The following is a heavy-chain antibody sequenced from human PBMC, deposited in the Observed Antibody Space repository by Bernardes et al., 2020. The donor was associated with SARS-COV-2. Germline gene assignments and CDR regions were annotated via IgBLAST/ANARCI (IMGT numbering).Heavy chain of an antibody. CDR2: IWYDGSNK. CDR3: ARDLLPSGSYYPNLDY. Sequence: GGSLRLSCAASGFTFSSYGMHWVRQAPGKGLEWVAVIWYDGSNKYYADSVKGRFTISRDNSKNTLYLQMNSLRAEDTAVYYCARDLLPSGSYYPNLDYWGQGTLVTVSS. V-gene: IGHV3-33*01. D-gene: IGHD1-26*01. J-gene: IGHJ4*02. CDR1: GFTFSSYG.